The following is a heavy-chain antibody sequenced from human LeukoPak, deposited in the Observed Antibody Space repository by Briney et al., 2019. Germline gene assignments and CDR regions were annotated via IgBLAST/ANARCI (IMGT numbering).Heavy chain of an antibody. Sequence: GGSLRLSCAASGFTFSGYSMNWIRQAPGKGLEWISYIGSSSSDANYADSVKGRFTISRDNAKNSLYLQMNSLRAEDTAVYYCARTNGYYFDYWGQGTLVTVSS. CDR3: ARTNGYYFDY. V-gene: IGHV3-11*03. CDR2: IGSSSSDA. J-gene: IGHJ4*02. D-gene: IGHD2-8*01. CDR1: GFTFSGYS.